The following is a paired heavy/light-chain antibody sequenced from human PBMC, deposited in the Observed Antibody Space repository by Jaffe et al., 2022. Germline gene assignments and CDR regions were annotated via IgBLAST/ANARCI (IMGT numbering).Light chain of an antibody. V-gene: IGKV1-5*03. CDR3: QQYNIYPYT. Sequence: DIQMTQSPSTLSTSVGDKVTITCRASQSISNWLAWYQQKPGEGPNLLISRASNLESGVPSRFSGSGFGTEFTLTISSLQPDDFATYYCQQYNIYPYTFGQGTKLEIK. CDR2: RAS. CDR1: QSISNW. J-gene: IGKJ2*01.
Heavy chain of an antibody. CDR1: GGSFSGYY. CDR3: ARARISMVRGVIRRLFEY. CDR2: IDHSGNT. J-gene: IGHJ4*02. Sequence: QVQLQQWGAGLLKPSETLSLTCAVYGGSFSGYYWSWLRQPPGKGPECVGEIDHSGNTNYSPSLKSRVTISVDTSKNQFSLNLKSMTAADTAVYYCARARISMVRGVIRRLFEYWGPGTLVTVSS. V-gene: IGHV4-34*02. D-gene: IGHD3-10*01.